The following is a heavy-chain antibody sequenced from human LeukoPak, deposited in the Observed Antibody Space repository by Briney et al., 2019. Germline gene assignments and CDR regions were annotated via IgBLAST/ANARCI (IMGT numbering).Heavy chain of an antibody. CDR2: ISSSGTTI. CDR3: TREGSSWRGGYYFDC. V-gene: IGHV3-11*01. D-gene: IGHD6-13*01. J-gene: IGHJ4*02. CDR1: GFTFSDSY. Sequence: GGSLRLSCAASGFTFSDSYMSWVRQAPGKGLEWVSYISSSGTTIYYADSVKGRFTISRDNAKNPLYLQMNGLRAEDTAVYYCTREGSSWRGGYYFDCWGQGTLVTVSS.